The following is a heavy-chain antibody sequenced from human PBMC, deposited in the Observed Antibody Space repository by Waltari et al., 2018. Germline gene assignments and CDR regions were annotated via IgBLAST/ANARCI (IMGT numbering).Heavy chain of an antibody. CDR1: GYSISSGYY. CDR2: ISHSGTT. J-gene: IGHJ4*02. CDR3: ARDVGGSGDSYFDY. D-gene: IGHD3-10*01. Sequence: QVQLQESGPGLVKPSETLSLTCTVSGYSISSGYYWCWIRRPPGTGLEWIGTISHSGTTSYNPSLNSRVTLSVDTSKNQFSLKLTSVTAADTAVYYCARDVGGSGDSYFDYWGQGTLVTVSS. V-gene: IGHV4-38-2*02.